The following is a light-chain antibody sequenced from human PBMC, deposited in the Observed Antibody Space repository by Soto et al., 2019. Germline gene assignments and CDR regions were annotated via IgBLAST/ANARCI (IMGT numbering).Light chain of an antibody. J-gene: IGLJ2*01. CDR3: SSFSSTSTIV. Sequence: QSALTQPASVSGSPGQSITISRIGSSSDVGGYNYVSWYQHHPGRVPKPMIFEVSDRPSGVSSRFSGSKSGNTAYLTISGLQAEDEADYYCSSFSSTSTIVFGGGTKVTVL. V-gene: IGLV2-14*01. CDR1: SSDVGGYNY. CDR2: EVS.